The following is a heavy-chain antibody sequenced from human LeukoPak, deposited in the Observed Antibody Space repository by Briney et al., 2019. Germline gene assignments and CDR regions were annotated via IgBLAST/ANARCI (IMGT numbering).Heavy chain of an antibody. D-gene: IGHD5-12*01. CDR2: LNGDGSAT. Sequence: PGGSLRLSCAASGFTFSRYWMHWVRQAPGKGLVWVSRLNGDGSATTYADSVKGRFTISRDNAKNTLYLQMNSLRAEDTAVYYCARGPSGYHNTGGQGTLVTVSS. CDR3: ARGPSGYHNT. CDR1: GFTFSRYW. V-gene: IGHV3-74*01. J-gene: IGHJ4*02.